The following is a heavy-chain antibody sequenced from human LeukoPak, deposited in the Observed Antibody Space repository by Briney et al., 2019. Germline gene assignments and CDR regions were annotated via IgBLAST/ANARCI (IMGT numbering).Heavy chain of an antibody. J-gene: IGHJ4*02. CDR2: ITSSSSYI. Sequence: GGSLRLSCAASGFTFSSFGMNWVRQAPGKGLEWVSSITSSSSYIYYADSVKGRFTISRDNAKNSLYLQMNSLRAEDTAVYYCARRRHYGSGSYLGYWGQGTLVTVSS. CDR1: GFTFSSFG. V-gene: IGHV3-21*04. D-gene: IGHD3-10*01. CDR3: ARRRHYGSGSYLGY.